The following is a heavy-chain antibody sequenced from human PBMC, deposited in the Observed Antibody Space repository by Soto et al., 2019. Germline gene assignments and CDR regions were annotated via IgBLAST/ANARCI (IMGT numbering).Heavy chain of an antibody. Sequence: GGSLRLSCAASGFTFSSYAMNWVRQAPGKGLEWVSVISYDGSNKYYADSVKGRFTISRDNSKNTLYLQMNSLRAEDTAVYYCANPLSAYWGQGTLVTVSS. CDR3: ANPLSAY. V-gene: IGHV3-30*18. J-gene: IGHJ4*02. CDR2: ISYDGSNK. CDR1: GFTFSSYA.